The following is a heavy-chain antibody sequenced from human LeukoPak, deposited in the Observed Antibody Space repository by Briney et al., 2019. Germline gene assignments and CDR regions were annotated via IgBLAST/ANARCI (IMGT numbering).Heavy chain of an antibody. J-gene: IGHJ3*02. CDR2: INPNSGGT. CDR3: ARTPDQVAATHDAFDI. D-gene: IGHD2-15*01. CDR1: GYTFTGYY. Sequence: ASVKVSCKASGYTFTGYYMHWVRQVPGQGLEWMGWINPNSGGTKYAQKFQGRVTTTRDTSISTAYMELSRLRSDDTAVYYCARTPDQVAATHDAFDIWGQGTMVTVSS. V-gene: IGHV1-2*02.